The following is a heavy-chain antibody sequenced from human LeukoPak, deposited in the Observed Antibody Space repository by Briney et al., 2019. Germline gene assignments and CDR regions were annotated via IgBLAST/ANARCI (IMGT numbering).Heavy chain of an antibody. Sequence: PSETLSLTCTVSGGSISSYYWSWIRQPPGKGLEWIGYIYYSGSTNYNPSLKSRVTISVDTSKNQFSLKLSSVTAADTAVYYCARSRRYCSGGSCSDAFDIWGQGTMVTVSS. CDR3: ARSRRYCSGGSCSDAFDI. CDR2: IYYSGST. D-gene: IGHD2-15*01. CDR1: GGSISSYY. V-gene: IGHV4-59*01. J-gene: IGHJ3*02.